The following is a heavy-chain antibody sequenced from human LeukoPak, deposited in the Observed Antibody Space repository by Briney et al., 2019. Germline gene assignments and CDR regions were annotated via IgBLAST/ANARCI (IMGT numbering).Heavy chain of an antibody. CDR3: ARFYDSSGYPAEYFQH. CDR2: INPNSGDT. J-gene: IGHJ1*01. Sequence: GASVKVSCKASGYTFTGYYMHWVRRAPGQGLEWMGWINPNSGDTNYAQKFQGRVTMTRDTSISTAYMELSRLRSDDTAVYYCARFYDSSGYPAEYFQHWGQGTLVTVSS. D-gene: IGHD3-22*01. CDR1: GYTFTGYY. V-gene: IGHV1-2*02.